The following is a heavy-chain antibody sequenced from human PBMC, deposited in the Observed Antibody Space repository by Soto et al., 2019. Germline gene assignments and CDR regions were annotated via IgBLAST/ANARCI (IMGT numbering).Heavy chain of an antibody. CDR1: GFTFSSYA. CDR2: ISGSGGTT. J-gene: IGHJ6*02. CDR3: ARPPYSSSSYYYYGMDV. V-gene: IGHV3-23*01. Sequence: EVQLLESGGGLVQPGGSLRLSCAASGFTFSSYAMTWVRQAPGKGLAWVSAISGSGGTTYHADSVKGRFTLCSDNSKNTLYLQMNSLRADDAAVYYCARPPYSSSSYYYYGMDVWGQGTTVTVSS. D-gene: IGHD6-6*01.